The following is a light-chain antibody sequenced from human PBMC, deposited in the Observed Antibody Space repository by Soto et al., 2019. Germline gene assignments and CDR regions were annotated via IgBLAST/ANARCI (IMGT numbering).Light chain of an antibody. CDR3: QQYNSYWT. CDR2: DAS. CDR1: QSVGTN. J-gene: IGKJ1*01. V-gene: IGKV3-15*01. Sequence: EIVMTQSPATLSVSPGDRAALSCRASQSVGTNFAWYQQKPGQAPRLLIYDASTRATGIPARFSGSGSGTEFTLTISSLQSEDFAVYYCQQYNSYWTFGQGTKVEIK.